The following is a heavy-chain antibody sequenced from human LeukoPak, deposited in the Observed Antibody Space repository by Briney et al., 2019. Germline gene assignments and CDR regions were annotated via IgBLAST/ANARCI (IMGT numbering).Heavy chain of an antibody. D-gene: IGHD3-3*01. CDR2: LYWNDDK. CDR1: GFSLSTSGVG. J-gene: IGHJ4*02. V-gene: IGHV2-5*01. Sequence: ESGPTLVKPTQTLTLTCTFSGFSLSTSGVGVGWIRQPPGKALEWLALLYWNDDKRYSPSLKSRLTITKDTSKNQVVLTMTNMDPVDTATYYCARSFSGITIFGVVITPFDYWGQGTLATVSS. CDR3: ARSFSGITIFGVVITPFDY.